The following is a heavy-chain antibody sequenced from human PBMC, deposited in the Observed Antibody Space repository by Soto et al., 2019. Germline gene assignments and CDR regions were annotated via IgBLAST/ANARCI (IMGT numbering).Heavy chain of an antibody. J-gene: IGHJ4*02. Sequence: QVQLVQSGAEVKKPGSSVKVSCKTSGGTFSTYAIVWVRQAPGEGLEWMGGIIPSYGTANYAQKFQDRVTITADKSTNTAFMELRSMKTEDKAMYYCASSMWTNYVVGTNYYFDYWGQGTLVTVSS. D-gene: IGHD3-10*02. CDR1: GGTFSTYA. V-gene: IGHV1-69*06. CDR3: ASSMWTNYVVGTNYYFDY. CDR2: IIPSYGTA.